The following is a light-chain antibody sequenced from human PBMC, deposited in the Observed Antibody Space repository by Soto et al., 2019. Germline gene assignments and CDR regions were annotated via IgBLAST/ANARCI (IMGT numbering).Light chain of an antibody. CDR1: QSVSRSY. CDR2: ATS. V-gene: IGKV3-20*01. J-gene: IGKJ2*01. Sequence: EIVLTQSPGTLSLSPGERATLSCRASQSVSRSYLAWYQQNPGQPPSLLIYATSSRATGIPDRSSGSGSGTDFTLTISRLEPEDFAVYYCQQYGSSPYTFGQGTKLEIK. CDR3: QQYGSSPYT.